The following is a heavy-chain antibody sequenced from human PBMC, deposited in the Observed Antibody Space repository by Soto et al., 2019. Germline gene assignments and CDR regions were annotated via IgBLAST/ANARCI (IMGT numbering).Heavy chain of an antibody. CDR1: GFTFSDYY. Sequence: GGSLRLSCAASGFTFSDYYISWIRQAPGKGLEWVSYISSSGTIIYHADSVKGRLTISRDNAKNSLFLQMNSLRAEDTAVYYCARGKSIFYGMDVWGQGTTVTVS. CDR2: ISSSGTII. CDR3: ARGKSIFYGMDV. V-gene: IGHV3-11*01. J-gene: IGHJ6*02. D-gene: IGHD2-15*01.